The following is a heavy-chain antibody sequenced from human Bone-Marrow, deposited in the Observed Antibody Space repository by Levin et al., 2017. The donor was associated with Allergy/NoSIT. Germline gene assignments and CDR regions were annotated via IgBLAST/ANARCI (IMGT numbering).Heavy chain of an antibody. CDR2: INGGDGHT. Sequence: GESLKISCVVSGFTLNNYAMSWVRQAPGKGLEWVSGINGGDGHTYYADSVRGRFTVSRDNSQNTLYLQMNSLRAEDTAVYSCAKGGSLNCCSSYGMDVWGQGTTVTVSS. CDR1: GFTLNNYA. D-gene: IGHD2-15*01. V-gene: IGHV3-23*01. J-gene: IGHJ6*02. CDR3: AKGGSLNCCSSYGMDV.